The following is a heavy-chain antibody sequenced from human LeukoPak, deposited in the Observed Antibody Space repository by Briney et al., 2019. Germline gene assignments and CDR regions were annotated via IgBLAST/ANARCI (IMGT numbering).Heavy chain of an antibody. D-gene: IGHD7-27*01. J-gene: IGHJ4*02. CDR3: ARMNRGNYFDY. V-gene: IGHV2-70*11. CDR2: IDWDDDT. Sequence: SGPALVKPTQTLTLTCTYSGLSLNARGMCVSWIRQPPGKALEWLARIDWDDDTYYSTSLNTRLTISKDTSKNQVVLTMTNMDPVDTATYYCARMNRGNYFDYWGQGTLVTVSS. CDR1: GLSLNARGMC.